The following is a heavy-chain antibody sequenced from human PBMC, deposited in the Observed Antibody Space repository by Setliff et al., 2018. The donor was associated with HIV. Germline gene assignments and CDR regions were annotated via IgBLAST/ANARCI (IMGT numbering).Heavy chain of an antibody. V-gene: IGHV4-39*01. D-gene: IGHD1-26*01. J-gene: IGHJ5*01. CDR3: ARTTYSGSYFNDS. Sequence: PSETLSLTCAVSGDFISSTDSYWGWGRQPPGKGLEWIGIVYYAGGSYYNPSLKSRVTVSVDPSKNQFSLKLSSVTAADTALYYCARTTYSGSYFNDSWGQGTLVTVS. CDR2: VYYAGGS. CDR1: GDFISSTDSY.